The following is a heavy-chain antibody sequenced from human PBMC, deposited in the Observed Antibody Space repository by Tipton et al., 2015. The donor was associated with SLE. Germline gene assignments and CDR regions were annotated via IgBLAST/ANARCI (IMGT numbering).Heavy chain of an antibody. Sequence: TLSLTCTVSGGSISSHYWSWIRQPPGKGLEWIGYIYYSGSTNYNPSLKSRVTISVDTSKNQFSLKLSSVTAADTAVYYCARQEDYGSGSSYDYWGQGTLVTVSS. V-gene: IGHV4-59*08. J-gene: IGHJ4*02. CDR2: IYYSGST. CDR1: GGSISSHY. CDR3: ARQEDYGSGSSYDY. D-gene: IGHD3-10*01.